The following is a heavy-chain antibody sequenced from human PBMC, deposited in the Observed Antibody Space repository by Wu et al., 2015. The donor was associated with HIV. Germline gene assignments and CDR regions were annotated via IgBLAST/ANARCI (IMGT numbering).Heavy chain of an antibody. CDR2: MNPNSGNT. D-gene: IGHD1-20*01. CDR3: AIHITGTLPYYYMDV. CDR1: EYTFSNYD. V-gene: IGHV1-8*03. J-gene: IGHJ6*03. Sequence: QVQLVQSGAEVKMPGASVKVSCKASEYTFSNYDINWVRQATGEGLEWMGWMNPNSGNTGYAQKFQGRVTITADESTTTVYMDLTTLTSEDTAVYYCAIHITGTLPYYYMDVWGKGTTVTVSS.